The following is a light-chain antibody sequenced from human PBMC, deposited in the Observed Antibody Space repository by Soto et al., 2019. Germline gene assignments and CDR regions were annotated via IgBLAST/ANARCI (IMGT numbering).Light chain of an antibody. CDR3: AAWDDSLNGAV. Sequence: QAVGTQPPSASGTPGQRVTISCSGRRSNIGSNTVNWFQQLPGTAPKLLIYSNNQRPSGVPDRYSGSKSGTSASLAISGLQSEEEADYYCAAWDDSLNGAVFGGGTQRTVL. V-gene: IGLV1-44*01. J-gene: IGLJ7*01. CDR1: RSNIGSNT. CDR2: SNN.